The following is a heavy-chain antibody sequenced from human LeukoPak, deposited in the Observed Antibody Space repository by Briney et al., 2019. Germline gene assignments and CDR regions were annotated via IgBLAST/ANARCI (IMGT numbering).Heavy chain of an antibody. Sequence: SETLSLTCTVSGYSISSGYYWGWIRQPPGKGLEWIGSIYNSGRTYYNPSLKRRVTISVDTSKNQFSLKLTSVTAADTAVYYCASPYLPATRFDYWGQGTLVTVSS. CDR3: ASPYLPATRFDY. CDR1: GYSISSGYY. D-gene: IGHD5-24*01. CDR2: IYNSGRT. J-gene: IGHJ4*02. V-gene: IGHV4-38-2*02.